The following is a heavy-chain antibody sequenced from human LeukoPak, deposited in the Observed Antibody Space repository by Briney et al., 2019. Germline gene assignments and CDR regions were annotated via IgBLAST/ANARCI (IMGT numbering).Heavy chain of an antibody. D-gene: IGHD3-10*01. CDR1: GFTFSSYG. CDR2: IWYDGSNK. CDR3: ARGSRFGELPAGGMDV. V-gene: IGHV3-33*01. J-gene: IGHJ6*04. Sequence: PGRSLRLSCAASGFTFSSYGMHWVRQAPGKGLEWVAVIWYDGSNKYYADSVKGRFTISRDNSKNTLYLQMNSLRAEDTAVYYCARGSRFGELPAGGMDVWGKGTTATVSS.